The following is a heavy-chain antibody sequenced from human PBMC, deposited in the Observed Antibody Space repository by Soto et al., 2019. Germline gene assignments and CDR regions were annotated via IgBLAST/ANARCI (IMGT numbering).Heavy chain of an antibody. CDR3: ARGFYYCGSGSYLFYSYYGMDV. J-gene: IGHJ6*01. CDR2: INPSSGGT. Sequence: ASVKVSCKASGYTFTGYYLHGVRQAPGQGLEWMGGINPSSGGTIYSLKLQGSVTMTRDTPIRTAYTQLSRLRSDDTGVYYCARGFYYCGSGSYLFYSYYGMDVWGEGTTVTVSS. V-gene: IGHV1-2*02. D-gene: IGHD3-10*01. CDR1: GYTFTGYY.